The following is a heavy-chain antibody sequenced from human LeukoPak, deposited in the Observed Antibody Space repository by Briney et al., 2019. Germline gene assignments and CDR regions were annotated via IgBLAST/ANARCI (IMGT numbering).Heavy chain of an antibody. V-gene: IGHV3-30*02. CDR1: GFRFDDYC. Sequence: GGSLRLSCSASGFRFDDYCMSWVRQAPGKGLEWVAFIRYDGSNKYYADSVKGRFTISRDNSKNTLYLQMNSLRAEDTAVYYCAREGRLGYCSGGSCYPIDYWGQGTLVTVSS. CDR3: AREGRLGYCSGGSCYPIDY. J-gene: IGHJ4*02. CDR2: IRYDGSNK. D-gene: IGHD2-15*01.